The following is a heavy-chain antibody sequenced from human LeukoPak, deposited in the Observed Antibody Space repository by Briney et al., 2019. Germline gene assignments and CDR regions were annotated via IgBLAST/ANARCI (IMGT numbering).Heavy chain of an antibody. CDR3: ARDHEGGFDY. CDR1: GYTFTSYG. Sequence: ASVKVSCKASGYTFTSYGISWVRQAPGQGLEWMGWINPNSGGTNYAQKFQGRVTMTRDTSISTAYMELSRLRSDDTAVYYCARDHEGGFDYWGQGTLVTVSS. CDR2: INPNSGGT. D-gene: IGHD1-26*01. V-gene: IGHV1-2*02. J-gene: IGHJ4*02.